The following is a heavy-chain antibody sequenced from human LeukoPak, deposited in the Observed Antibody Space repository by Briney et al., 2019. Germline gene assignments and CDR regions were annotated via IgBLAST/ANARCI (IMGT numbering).Heavy chain of an antibody. CDR3: ARDDRSGYFDY. CDR1: GFTFSSHW. CDR2: INSDVSST. D-gene: IGHD3-3*01. V-gene: IGHV3-74*01. J-gene: IGHJ4*02. Sequence: GGSLRLSCAASGFTFSSHWMHWVRQAPGKGLVWVSRINSDVSSTSYADSVKGRFTCSRDNAKNTLYLQINSLRAEDTAVYYCARDDRSGYFDYWGQGALVTVSS.